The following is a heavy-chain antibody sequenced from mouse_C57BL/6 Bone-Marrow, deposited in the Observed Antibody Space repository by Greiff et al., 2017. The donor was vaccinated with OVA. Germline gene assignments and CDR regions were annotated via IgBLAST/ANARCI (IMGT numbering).Heavy chain of an antibody. CDR2: IFPGSGST. CDR1: GYTFTDYY. Sequence: QVQLQQSGPELVKPGASVKISCKASGYTFTDYYINWVKQRPGQGLEWIGWIFPGSGSTYYNEKFKGKATLTVDKSSSTAYMLLSSLTSEDSAVYFCASSYYSKNLWAMDYWGQGTSVTVSS. CDR3: ASSYYSKNLWAMDY. V-gene: IGHV1-75*01. D-gene: IGHD2-5*01. J-gene: IGHJ4*01.